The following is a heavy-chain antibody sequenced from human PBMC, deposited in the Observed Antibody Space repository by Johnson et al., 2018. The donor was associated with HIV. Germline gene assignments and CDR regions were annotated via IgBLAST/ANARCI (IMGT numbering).Heavy chain of an antibody. V-gene: IGHV3-15*01. CDR1: GFPFSNVW. Sequence: VQLVESGGGLVKPGGSLKLSCEASGFPFSNVWMHWVRQAPGRGLEWVGRIKSKRDGGTTDYAAPVKGRFTISRDNSKNSLYLQMNSLRAEDTAVYYCARDNGAVAGPEGAFDIWGQGTMVTVSS. CDR3: ARDNGAVAGPEGAFDI. D-gene: IGHD6-19*01. J-gene: IGHJ3*02. CDR2: IKSKRDGGTT.